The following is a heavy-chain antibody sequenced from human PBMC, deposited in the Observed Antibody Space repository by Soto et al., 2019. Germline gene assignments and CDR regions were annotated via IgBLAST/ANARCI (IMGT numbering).Heavy chain of an antibody. CDR2: ISTSSRFI. Sequence: PGGSLRLSGEGSGITFRSHRMNGVGKAPGRGLEGVASISTSSRFIDNGDSVRGRFILSRDNAKNPLDLQMAGLRPEATPFIYFAREYMDVSNSTPISCGFHGMDVLGQGIPVTVPS. CDR1: GITFRSHR. V-gene: IGHV3-21*01. D-gene: IGHD2-2*01. CDR3: AREYMDVSNSTPISCGFHGMDV. J-gene: IGHJ6*02.